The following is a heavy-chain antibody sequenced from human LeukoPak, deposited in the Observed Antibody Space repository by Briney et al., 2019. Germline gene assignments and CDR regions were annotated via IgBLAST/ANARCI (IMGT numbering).Heavy chain of an antibody. Sequence: ASVKVSCKVSGYTLTELSMHWVRQAPGKGLEWMGGFDPEDGETIYAQKFQGRVTMTEDTSTDTAYMELSSLRSEDMAVYYCATEGHSYYDFWSGRYFDLWGRGTLVTVSS. CDR3: ATEGHSYYDFWSGRYFDL. CDR2: FDPEDGET. V-gene: IGHV1-24*01. CDR1: GYTLTELS. D-gene: IGHD3-3*01. J-gene: IGHJ2*01.